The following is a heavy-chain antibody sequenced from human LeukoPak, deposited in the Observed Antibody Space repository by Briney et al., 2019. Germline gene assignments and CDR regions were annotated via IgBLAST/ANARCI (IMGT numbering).Heavy chain of an antibody. V-gene: IGHV1-69*05. CDR2: IIPIFGKA. CDR3: ASNPDYDSSGSPVDY. J-gene: IGHJ4*02. CDR1: GGTFSSYA. Sequence: SVKVSCKASGGTFSSYAISWVRQAPGQGLEWMGGIIPIFGKANYAQKFQGRVTITTDESTSTAYMELSSLRSEDTAVYYCASNPDYDSSGSPVDYWGQGTLVTVSS. D-gene: IGHD3-22*01.